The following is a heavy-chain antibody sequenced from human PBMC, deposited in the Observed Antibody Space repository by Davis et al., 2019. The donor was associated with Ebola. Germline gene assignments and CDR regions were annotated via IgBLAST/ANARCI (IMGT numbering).Heavy chain of an antibody. Sequence: ASVKVSCKASGYTFTSYAMNWVRQAPGQGLEWMGWINTNTGNPTYAQGFTGRFVFSLDTSVSTAYLQISSLKAEDTAVYYCARDRANCSGGSCYSPVYGMDVWGKGTTVTVSS. D-gene: IGHD2-15*01. CDR3: ARDRANCSGGSCYSPVYGMDV. J-gene: IGHJ6*04. CDR2: INTNTGNP. V-gene: IGHV7-4-1*02. CDR1: GYTFTSYA.